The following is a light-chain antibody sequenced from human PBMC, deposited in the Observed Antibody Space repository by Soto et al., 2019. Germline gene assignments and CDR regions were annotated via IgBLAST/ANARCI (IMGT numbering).Light chain of an antibody. J-gene: IGKJ2*01. Sequence: DIVLTQSPDSLAVSLGERVTINCKSSQSVLHSSNNRNYFAWYQQKPGQTPKLLLYWASTRESGVPVRFSGSGSGTDFTLTINTLQAEDVAVYYCQQYFNTPFSFGQGTKLEIK. CDR1: QSVLHSSNNRNY. CDR2: WAS. V-gene: IGKV4-1*01. CDR3: QQYFNTPFS.